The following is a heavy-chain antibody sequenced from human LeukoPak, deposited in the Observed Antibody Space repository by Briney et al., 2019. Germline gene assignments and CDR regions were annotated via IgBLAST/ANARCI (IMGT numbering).Heavy chain of an antibody. J-gene: IGHJ4*02. V-gene: IGHV3-30-3*01. D-gene: IGHD6-6*01. CDR2: ISYDVSNQ. Sequence: GGSLRLSCAASGFTFSSQVFHWVRQAPGKGLEWVAIISYDVSNQYYADSVKGRFTISRDNSKNTLYLQMNSLRAEDTAVYYCARAMTYSSSSGEDYWGQGTLVTVSS. CDR1: GFTFSSQV. CDR3: ARAMTYSSSSGEDY.